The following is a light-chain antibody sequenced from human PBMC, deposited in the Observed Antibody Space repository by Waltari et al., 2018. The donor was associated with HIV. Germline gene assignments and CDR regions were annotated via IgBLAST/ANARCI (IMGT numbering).Light chain of an antibody. Sequence: QSVLTQPPSASGTPGQRVTISCSGTSSNIGNNNVSWYRQLPGLAPRLLIYLTYLRPSGVPDRFSGYKSGTSASLAISGLRSEEEADYYCATWGDSLSGPVVFGGGTKLTVL. CDR2: LTY. CDR1: SSNIGNNN. V-gene: IGLV1-47*01. J-gene: IGLJ2*01. CDR3: ATWGDSLSGPVV.